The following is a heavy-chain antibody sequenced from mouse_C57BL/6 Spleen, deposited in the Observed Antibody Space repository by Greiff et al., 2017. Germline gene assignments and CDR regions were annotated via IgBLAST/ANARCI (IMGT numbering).Heavy chain of an antibody. CDR2: INYDGSST. Sequence: EVQVVESEGGLVQPGSSMKLSCTASGFTFSDYYMAWVRQVPEKGLEWVANINYDGSSTYYLDSLKSRFIISRDNAKNILYLQMSSLKSEDTATYYCAREITTVVDWYFEVWGTGTTVTISS. J-gene: IGHJ1*03. CDR1: GFTFSDYY. CDR3: AREITTVVDWYFEV. V-gene: IGHV5-16*01. D-gene: IGHD1-1*01.